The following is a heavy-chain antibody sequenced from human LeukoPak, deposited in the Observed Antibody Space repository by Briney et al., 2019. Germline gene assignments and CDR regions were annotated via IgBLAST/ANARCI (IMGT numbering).Heavy chain of an antibody. V-gene: IGHV3-21*01. D-gene: IGHD6-19*01. CDR2: ISSSSSFK. J-gene: IGHJ4*02. CDR1: GFTFSSYS. Sequence: PGGSMRLSCAASGFTFSSYSMNWVRQATGKGLKWVSSISSSSSFKYHADSTKGRFTISRDNAKNSLYLQMNSLRAEDTAVYYCARGSLAVAGTGVDYWGQGSLVTVSS. CDR3: ARGSLAVAGTGVDY.